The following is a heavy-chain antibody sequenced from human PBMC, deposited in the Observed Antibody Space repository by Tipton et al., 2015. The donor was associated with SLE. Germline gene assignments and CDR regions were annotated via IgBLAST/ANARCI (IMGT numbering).Heavy chain of an antibody. Sequence: TLSLTCTVSGGSISSGDYYWSWIRQPPGKGLEWIGEINHSGSTNYNPSLKSRVTISVDTSKNQFSLRLSSVTAADTAVYYCARFGYRIAVGIGNYWGQGTLVTVSS. CDR3: ARFGYRIAVGIGNY. D-gene: IGHD6-19*01. CDR2: INHSGST. V-gene: IGHV4-30-4*01. J-gene: IGHJ4*02. CDR1: GGSISSGDYY.